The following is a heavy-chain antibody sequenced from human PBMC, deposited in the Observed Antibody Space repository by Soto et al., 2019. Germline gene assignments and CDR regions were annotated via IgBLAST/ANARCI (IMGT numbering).Heavy chain of an antibody. V-gene: IGHV2-5*02. CDR2: IYWDDEE. CDR3: ARRYDSSFDF. D-gene: IGHD6-6*01. J-gene: IGHJ4*02. Sequence: QITLKESGPTLLKPTQTLTLTCTFSGFSLRSLGMAVGWIRQPPGRALEWVALIYWDDEERYSPSLQSRLTITKDTSKNHVVLTMTTMDPVDTATYSGARRYDSSFDFWGQGIPVTVSS. CDR1: GFSLRSLGMA.